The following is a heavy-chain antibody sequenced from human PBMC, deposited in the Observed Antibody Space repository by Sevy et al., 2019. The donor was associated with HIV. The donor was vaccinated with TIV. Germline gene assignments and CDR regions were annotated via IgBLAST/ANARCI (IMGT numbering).Heavy chain of an antibody. CDR2: ICHSGST. D-gene: IGHD5-12*01. Sequence: SETLSLTCAVSGFSISSDSVWNGRRQPPGKGLEGIGQICHSGSTKYNPSLKSRVTISVDKSKNQFTLKLNSVTAADTARYYCAKSVESGYAGRYFDYWGQGTLVTVSS. V-gene: IGHV4-4*02. J-gene: IGHJ4*02. CDR3: AKSVESGYAGRYFDY. CDR1: GFSISSDSV.